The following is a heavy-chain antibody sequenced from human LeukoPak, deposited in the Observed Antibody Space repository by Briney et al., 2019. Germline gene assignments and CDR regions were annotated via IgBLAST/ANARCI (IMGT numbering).Heavy chain of an antibody. Sequence: SETLSLTCTVSGGSISSYYWSWIRQPPGKGLEWIGYIYYSGSTNYNPSLKSRVTISVDTSKNQFSLKLSSVTAADTAVYYCAGGYGSGSYYDLRDWGQGTLVTVSS. D-gene: IGHD3-10*01. J-gene: IGHJ4*02. CDR3: AGGYGSGSYYDLRD. V-gene: IGHV4-59*01. CDR2: IYYSGST. CDR1: GGSISSYY.